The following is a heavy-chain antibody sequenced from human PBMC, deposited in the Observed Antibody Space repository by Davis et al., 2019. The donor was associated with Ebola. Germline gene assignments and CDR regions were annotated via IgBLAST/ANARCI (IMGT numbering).Heavy chain of an antibody. V-gene: IGHV1-18*01. CDR2: ISAYNGHT. Sequence: ASVKVSCKASGYTFNNYGISWVRQAPGQGLEWMGWISAYNGHTDYAQNLQGRLTMTTETSTSTAYMELRGLTSDDAAVYYCARELVSVTYDFYYYYGMDVWGKGTTVTVSS. CDR1: GYTFNNYG. J-gene: IGHJ6*04. D-gene: IGHD4-23*01. CDR3: ARELVSVTYDFYYYYGMDV.